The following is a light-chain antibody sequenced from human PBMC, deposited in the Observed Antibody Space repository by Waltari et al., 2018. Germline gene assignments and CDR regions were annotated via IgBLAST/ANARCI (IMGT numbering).Light chain of an antibody. CDR1: SSNIGAGYD. J-gene: IGLJ2*01. CDR3: QSYDSSLSGV. V-gene: IGLV1-40*01. Sequence: QSVLTQPPSVSGAPGQRVTISCTGSSSNIGAGYDVHWYQQLPGTAPKLLISGNNNRPSGVPDRFSGSKPGTSASLAITGLQAEDEADYYCQSYDSSLSGVFGGGTKLTVL. CDR2: GNN.